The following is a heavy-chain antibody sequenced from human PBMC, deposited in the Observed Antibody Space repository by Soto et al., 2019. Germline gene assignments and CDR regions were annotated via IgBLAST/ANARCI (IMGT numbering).Heavy chain of an antibody. Sequence: EVQLVETGGGLIQPGGSLSLSCAASGLAVTSNYMSWVRQAPGKGLEGVSIVYSSGTTYYADSVKGRFTFSRDKSKNTIYLQMRNLRAEDTAVYYCARVDTYDYYYSMDVWGQGTTVTVSS. CDR1: GLAVTSNY. V-gene: IGHV3-53*02. CDR2: VYSSGTT. D-gene: IGHD5-18*01. CDR3: ARVDTYDYYYSMDV. J-gene: IGHJ6*02.